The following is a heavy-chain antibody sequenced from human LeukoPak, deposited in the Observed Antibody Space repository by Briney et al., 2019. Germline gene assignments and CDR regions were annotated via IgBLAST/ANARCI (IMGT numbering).Heavy chain of an antibody. J-gene: IGHJ4*02. CDR2: IYYTGST. V-gene: IGHV4-30-2*01. CDR1: GGSISSGLYS. D-gene: IGHD6-13*01. Sequence: PSETLSLTCDVSGGSISSGLYSWSWIRQPLGKGLEWIGYIYYTGSTYYNPSLKSRVTISVDTSKNQFSLRLSSVTAADTAVYYCARGVGTYCSSSCPTHFDYWGQGTLVTVSS. CDR3: ARGVGTYCSSSCPTHFDY.